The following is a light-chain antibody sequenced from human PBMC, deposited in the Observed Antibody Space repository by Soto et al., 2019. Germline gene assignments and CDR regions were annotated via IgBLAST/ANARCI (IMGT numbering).Light chain of an antibody. V-gene: IGLV2-14*01. CDR1: SRDVGGYNF. Sequence: QSALTQPASVSGSPGQSITISCSGTSRDVGGYNFVSWYQQHPGKAPQLVIYEVSDRPSGVSDRFSGSKSGNTASLTISGLQAEDEADYYCSSYTSSNTYVVFGGGTKVTVL. J-gene: IGLJ2*01. CDR2: EVS. CDR3: SSYTSSNTYVV.